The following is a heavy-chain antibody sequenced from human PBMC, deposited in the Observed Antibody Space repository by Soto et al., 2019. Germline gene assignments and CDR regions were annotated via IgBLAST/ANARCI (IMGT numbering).Heavy chain of an antibody. V-gene: IGHV3-23*01. CDR2: ISGSGGST. D-gene: IGHD4-17*01. CDR1: GFTFSSYA. J-gene: IGHJ5*02. Sequence: GGSLRLSCAASGFTFSSYAVSWVRQAPGTGLEWVSAISGSGGSTYYADSVKGRFTISRDNSKNTLYLQMNSLRAEDTAVYYCAKDGDYFPSNWFDPWGQGTLVTVSS. CDR3: AKDGDYFPSNWFDP.